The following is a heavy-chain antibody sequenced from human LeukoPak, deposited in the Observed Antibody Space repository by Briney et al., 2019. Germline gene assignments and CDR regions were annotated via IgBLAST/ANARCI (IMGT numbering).Heavy chain of an antibody. CDR2: IYPGDSDI. CDR1: GYRFSNYW. D-gene: IGHD2-15*01. CDR3: ARQEYCSGGSCYTWFDP. J-gene: IGHJ5*02. V-gene: IGHV5-51*01. Sequence: GESLKISCKDSGYRFSNYWIAWVRQMPGKGLEYIGIIYPGDSDIRYSPSFQGLVTISADKSISTAYLQWCSLKASDTAMYYCARQEYCSGGSCYTWFDPWGQGTLVTVSS.